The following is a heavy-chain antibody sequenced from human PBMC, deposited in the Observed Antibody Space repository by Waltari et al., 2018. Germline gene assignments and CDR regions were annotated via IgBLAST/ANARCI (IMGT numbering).Heavy chain of an antibody. CDR3: ARGMSSVWYGPFDY. CDR1: GGSINIYY. Sequence: QVQLQESGPGLVKPSETLSLTCTVSGGSINIYYWSWIRQPPGKGLEWIGYVYYTGNTIYNPSLGSRVTLSADTSKNQVSRRLRSVTAADTAVYYCARGMSSVWYGPFDYWGQGTLVTVSS. V-gene: IGHV4-59*08. D-gene: IGHD6-19*01. J-gene: IGHJ4*02. CDR2: VYYTGNT.